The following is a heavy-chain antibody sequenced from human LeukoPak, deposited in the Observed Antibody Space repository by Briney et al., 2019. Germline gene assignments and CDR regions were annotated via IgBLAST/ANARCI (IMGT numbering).Heavy chain of an antibody. CDR1: GGSISSGSYY. CDR3: ARTRREQQPFDY. J-gene: IGHJ4*02. D-gene: IGHD6-13*01. V-gene: IGHV4-61*02. Sequence: SETLSLTCTVSGGSISSGSYYWSWIRQPAGKGLEWIGRIYTSGSTNYNPSLKSRVTISVDTSKNQFSLKLSSVTAADTAVYYCARTRREQQPFDYWGQGTLVTVSS. CDR2: IYTSGST.